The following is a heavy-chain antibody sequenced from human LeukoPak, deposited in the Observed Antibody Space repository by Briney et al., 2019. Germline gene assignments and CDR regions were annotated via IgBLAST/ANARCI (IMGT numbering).Heavy chain of an antibody. Sequence: ASVKVSCKASGGTFSSYAISWVRQAPGQGLELMGGIIPIFGTANYAQKFQGRVTITADESTSTAYMELSSLRSEDTAVYYCAREVQVVPAATHYYYYYMDVWGKGTTVTVSS. CDR3: AREVQVVPAATHYYYYYMDV. CDR2: IIPIFGTA. CDR1: GGTFSSYA. V-gene: IGHV1-69*01. D-gene: IGHD2-2*01. J-gene: IGHJ6*03.